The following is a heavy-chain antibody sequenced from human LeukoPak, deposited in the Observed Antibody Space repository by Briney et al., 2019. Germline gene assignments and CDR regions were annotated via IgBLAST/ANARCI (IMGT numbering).Heavy chain of an antibody. CDR1: GFTFSSYA. CDR2: ISGSGGST. J-gene: IGHJ4*02. Sequence: AGGSLRLSCAASGFTFSSYAMSWVRQAPGKGLEWVSAISGSGGSTYYADSVKGRFTISRDNSKNTLYLQMNSLRAEDTAVYYCVKDQTAMIGYYFGYWGQGTLVTVSS. V-gene: IGHV3-23*01. CDR3: VKDQTAMIGYYFGY. D-gene: IGHD3-22*01.